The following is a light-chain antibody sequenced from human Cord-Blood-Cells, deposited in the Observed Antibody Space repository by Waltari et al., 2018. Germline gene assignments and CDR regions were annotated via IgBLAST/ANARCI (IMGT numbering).Light chain of an antibody. CDR1: SSDVVGYNN. J-gene: IGLJ1*01. CDR3: SSYTSSSTLLYV. Sequence: QSALTQPASVSGSPGQSITISCTGTSSDVVGYNNFPWYQQHPGKAPKLMIYEVSNRPSGVSNRFSGSKSGNTASLTISGLQAEDEADYYCSSYTSSSTLLYVFGTGTKVTVL. V-gene: IGLV2-14*01. CDR2: EVS.